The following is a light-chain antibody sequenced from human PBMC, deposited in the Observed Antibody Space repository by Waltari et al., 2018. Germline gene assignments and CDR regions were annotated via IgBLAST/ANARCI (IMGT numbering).Light chain of an antibody. J-gene: IGLJ2*01. V-gene: IGLV2-23*02. Sequence: QSALTQPASVSGSPGQSITISCAGTSSDVGNFNLVSWYQQHAGEAPRLMLYEVTKRPAGVSNRVAGSKSGNTASLTISGLQAEDEADYYCCSYASGSTFVFGGGTKLTVL. CDR2: EVT. CDR3: CSYASGSTFV. CDR1: SSDVGNFNL.